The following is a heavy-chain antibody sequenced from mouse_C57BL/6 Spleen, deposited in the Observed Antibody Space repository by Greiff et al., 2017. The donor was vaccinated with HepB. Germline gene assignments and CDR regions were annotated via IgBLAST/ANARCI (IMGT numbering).Heavy chain of an antibody. D-gene: IGHD2-10*02. J-gene: IGHJ2*01. CDR3: ARWMGYGNYAYYFDY. CDR2: IDPSDSET. Sequence: QVQLQQSGAELVRPGSSVKLSCKASGYTFTSYWMHWVKQRPIQGLEWIGNIDPSDSETHYNQKFKDKATLTVDKSSSTAYMQLSSLTSEDSAVYYCARWMGYGNYAYYFDYWGQGTTLTVSS. CDR1: GYTFTSYW. V-gene: IGHV1-52*01.